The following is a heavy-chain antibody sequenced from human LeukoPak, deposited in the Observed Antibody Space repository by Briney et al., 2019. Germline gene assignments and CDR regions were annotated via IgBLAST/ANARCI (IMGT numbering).Heavy chain of an antibody. J-gene: IGHJ4*02. D-gene: IGHD4-17*01. CDR3: ARQTSYGDLNDY. CDR1: GGTFSSYA. CDR2: ISAYNGNT. V-gene: IGHV1-18*01. Sequence: ASVKVSCKASGGTFSSYAISWVRQAPGQGLEWMGWISAYNGNTNYAQKLQGRVTMTTDTSTSTAYMELRSLRSDDTAVYYCARQTSYGDLNDYWGQGTLVTVSS.